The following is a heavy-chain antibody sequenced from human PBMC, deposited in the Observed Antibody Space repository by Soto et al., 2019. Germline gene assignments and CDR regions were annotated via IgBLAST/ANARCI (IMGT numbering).Heavy chain of an antibody. CDR2: ISWNSGSI. V-gene: IGHV3-9*01. D-gene: IGHD6-19*01. CDR1: GFTFDDYA. J-gene: IGHJ4*02. CDR3: AKAQTIAVVGIGFDY. Sequence: EVQLVESGGGLVQPGRSLRLSCAASGFTFDDYAMHWVRQAPGKGLEWVSGISWNSGSIGYADSVKGRFTISRDNAKKSLYLQMNSLRVEDTALYYCAKAQTIAVVGIGFDYWGQGTLGTVSS.